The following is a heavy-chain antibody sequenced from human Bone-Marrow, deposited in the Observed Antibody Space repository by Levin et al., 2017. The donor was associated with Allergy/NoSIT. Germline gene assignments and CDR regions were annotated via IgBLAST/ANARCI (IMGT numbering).Heavy chain of an antibody. J-gene: IGHJ4*02. D-gene: IGHD2-15*01. CDR1: GFTFSAYA. Sequence: PGGSLRLSCAASGFTFSAYAMTWVRQAPGKGLEWVSSISGSGQITYYTDSVKGRFTISRDNSKNTLYVEMNSLRAEHTGIYYCAKASVTVAAFGHFDYWGQGALVTVSS. V-gene: IGHV3-23*01. CDR2: ISGSGQIT. CDR3: AKASVTVAAFGHFDY.